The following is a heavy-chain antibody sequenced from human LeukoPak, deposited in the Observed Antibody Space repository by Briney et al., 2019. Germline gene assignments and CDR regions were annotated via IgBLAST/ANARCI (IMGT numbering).Heavy chain of an antibody. V-gene: IGHV3-33*01. Sequence: GGSLRLSCAASGFTFNSYGIHWVRQAPGKGLEWVAFIWYDGSNKYYADSVKGRFTISRDNSKNAPYLQMNSLRAEDTAVYYCARARTTRGFDYWGQGTLVTVSS. CDR2: IWYDGSNK. J-gene: IGHJ4*02. D-gene: IGHD4-17*01. CDR1: GFTFNSYG. CDR3: ARARTTRGFDY.